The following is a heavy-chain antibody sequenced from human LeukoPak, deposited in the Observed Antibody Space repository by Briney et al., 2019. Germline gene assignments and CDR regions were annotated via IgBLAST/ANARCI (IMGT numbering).Heavy chain of an antibody. V-gene: IGHV3-23*01. D-gene: IGHD6-13*01. CDR1: GFIFSNYA. CDR2: ISGRSDNT. Sequence: GGSLRLSCAASGFIFSNYAMYWVRQAPGKGPEWVSAISGRSDNTYYADSVKGRFTLSRDSSKNTLYLQMNSLRAEDTAVYYCAKDRQAAAPNVRFDPWGQGTLVTVSS. CDR3: AKDRQAAAPNVRFDP. J-gene: IGHJ5*02.